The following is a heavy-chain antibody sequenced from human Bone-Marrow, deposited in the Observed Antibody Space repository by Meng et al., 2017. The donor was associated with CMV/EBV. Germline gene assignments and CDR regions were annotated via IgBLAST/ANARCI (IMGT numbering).Heavy chain of an antibody. V-gene: IGHV1-18*01. CDR3: ARFQVSCYCGSGRWGDY. Sequence: ASVKVSCKASGYTFTSYGISWVRQAPGQGLEWMGWISAYNGNTNYAQKLQGRVTMTTDTSTSTAYMELRSLRSEDTAVYYCARFQVSCYCGSGRWGDYWGQGTLVTVSS. D-gene: IGHD3-10*01. CDR1: GYTFTSYG. CDR2: ISAYNGNT. J-gene: IGHJ4*02.